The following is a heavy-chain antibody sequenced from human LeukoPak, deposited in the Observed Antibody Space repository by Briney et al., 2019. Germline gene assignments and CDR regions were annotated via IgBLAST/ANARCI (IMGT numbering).Heavy chain of an antibody. J-gene: IGHJ4*02. D-gene: IGHD3-10*01. V-gene: IGHV3-30*02. CDR2: IRSDGTTK. CDR3: ARDFDSGSYLVY. CDR1: GFTFSNYG. Sequence: GGSLRLSCAASGFTFSNYGMHWVRQAPGKGLEWVAFIRSDGTTKYYADSVKGRFTISRDNSKNTLYLQMNSLRAEDTAVYYCARDFDSGSYLVYWGQGTLVTVSS.